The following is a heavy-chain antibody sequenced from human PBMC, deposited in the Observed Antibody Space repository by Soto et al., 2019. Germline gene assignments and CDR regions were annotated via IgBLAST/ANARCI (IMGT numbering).Heavy chain of an antibody. J-gene: IGHJ6*02. V-gene: IGHV3-66*01. CDR1: GFTVSSAY. CDR3: ARDPGYRNGMDV. Sequence: EVQLVESGGGLVQPGGSLRLSCAASGFTVSSAYMTWVRQAPGKGLEWLSTVYSGGTTYYADSVKGRFIISRDTSKNTLFLQMNNLRVEDTAMYYCARDPGYRNGMDVWGQGTTVTVSS. D-gene: IGHD5-18*01. CDR2: VYSGGTT.